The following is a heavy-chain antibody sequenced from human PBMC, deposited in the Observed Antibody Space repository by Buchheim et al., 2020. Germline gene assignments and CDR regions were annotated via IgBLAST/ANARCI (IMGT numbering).Heavy chain of an antibody. CDR2: ISGSGNFP. Sequence: EVQMVESGGGLVQPGGSLRLSCAASGFTFRNYAMSWVRQAPGKGLEWVSTISGSGNFPYYTDSVKGRFTISRDNSKNTLYLLMNSLRAEDAAVYYCAKDYKWLVGSYYFYYGMDVWGQGTT. CDR1: GFTFRNYA. CDR3: AKDYKWLVGSYYFYYGMDV. D-gene: IGHD6-19*01. V-gene: IGHV3-23*04. J-gene: IGHJ6*02.